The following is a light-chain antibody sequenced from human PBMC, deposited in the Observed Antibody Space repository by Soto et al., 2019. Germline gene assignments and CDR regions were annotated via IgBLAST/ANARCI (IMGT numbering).Light chain of an antibody. CDR2: ATS. J-gene: IGKJ2*01. CDR3: QQYDTSPPLYT. V-gene: IGKV3-20*01. CDR1: QSVDSTY. Sequence: EIVLTQSPGTLSLSPGERATLSCRASQSVDSTYLAWYQQKPGQAPRLLIYATSSRAAGVPDRLTGSGSGTDFTLTITGVETEDFAVYCCQQYDTSPPLYTFGQGTKLDI.